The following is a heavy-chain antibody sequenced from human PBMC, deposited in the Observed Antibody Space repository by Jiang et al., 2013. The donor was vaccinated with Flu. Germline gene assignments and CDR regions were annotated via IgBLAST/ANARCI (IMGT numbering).Heavy chain of an antibody. CDR3: ARVGRNYGDIGY. V-gene: IGHV4-31*03. J-gene: IGHJ4*02. Sequence: QTLSLTCTVSGGSISSGGYYWSWIRQHPGKGLEWIGYIYYSGSTYYNPSLKSRVTISVDTSKNQFSLKLSSVTAADTAVYYCARVGRNYGDIGYWGQGTLVTVSS. CDR2: IYYSGST. CDR1: GGSISSGGYY. D-gene: IGHD4-17*01.